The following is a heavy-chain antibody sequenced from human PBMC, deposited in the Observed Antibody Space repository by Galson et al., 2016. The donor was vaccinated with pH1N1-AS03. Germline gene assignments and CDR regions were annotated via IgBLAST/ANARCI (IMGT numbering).Heavy chain of an antibody. CDR2: IIPMLGTA. Sequence: SVKVSCKASGGIFSNYAISWVQQAPGQGLEWMGGIIPMLGTANYAQKFQGRVTITADESTSTAYMELSSLRSEDTAVYFCARAETYYDQFFDYWGQGTLVTVSS. J-gene: IGHJ4*02. CDR1: GGIFSNYA. D-gene: IGHD3-22*01. V-gene: IGHV1-69*13. CDR3: ARAETYYDQFFDY.